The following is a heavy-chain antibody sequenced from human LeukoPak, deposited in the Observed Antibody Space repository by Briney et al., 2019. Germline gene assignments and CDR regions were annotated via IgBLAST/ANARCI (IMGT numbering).Heavy chain of an antibody. Sequence: GGSLRLSCAASRFTFSTYGMNWVRQTPGKGLEWVSAVSGSGGSTYYADSVKGRFTISRDNSKNTLYLQMNSLRAEDTAVYYCAKVDSGIVATGSPYFDYWGQGTLVTVSS. CDR1: RFTFSTYG. D-gene: IGHD6-13*01. CDR3: AKVDSGIVATGSPYFDY. J-gene: IGHJ4*02. V-gene: IGHV3-23*01. CDR2: VSGSGGST.